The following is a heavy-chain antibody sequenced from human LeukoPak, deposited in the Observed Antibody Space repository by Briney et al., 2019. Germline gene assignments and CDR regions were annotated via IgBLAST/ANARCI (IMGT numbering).Heavy chain of an antibody. D-gene: IGHD2-2*02. J-gene: IGHJ4*02. CDR1: GFTFNTYW. CDR3: ARGYIFDY. V-gene: IGHV3-7*01. CDR2: IKPDGSES. Sequence: GGSLRLSCAASGFTFNTYWMSWVRQAPGKGLEWVANIKPDGSESYYADSVKGRFSISRDNTKNSLYLQMNSLRAEDTAVYYCARGYIFDYWGQGTLVTVSS.